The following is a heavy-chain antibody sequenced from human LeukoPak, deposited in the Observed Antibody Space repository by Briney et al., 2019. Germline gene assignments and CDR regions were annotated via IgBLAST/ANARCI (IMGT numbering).Heavy chain of an antibody. CDR3: ASLVPPGCFDH. D-gene: IGHD4/OR15-4a*01. CDR1: GGSISSSSYY. J-gene: IGHJ5*02. V-gene: IGHV4-39*01. Sequence: PSETLSLTCTVSGGSISSSSYYWGWIRQPPGKGLEWIANIYYSGSTYAHPALKSPVTISMDTSNNQFSLNLTSVTAAATAVYSCASLVPPGCFDHWGQGTLVTVSS. CDR2: IYYSGST.